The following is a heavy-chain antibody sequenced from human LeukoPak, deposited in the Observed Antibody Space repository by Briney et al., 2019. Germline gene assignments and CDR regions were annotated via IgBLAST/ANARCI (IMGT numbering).Heavy chain of an antibody. CDR1: GFTFSSYE. CDR2: ISSSGSSI. D-gene: IGHD3-3*01. Sequence: GGSLRLSCAASGFTFSSYEMNWVRQAPGKGLEWVSYISSSGSSISYADSVKGRFTISRDNAKNSLYLQMNSLRAEDTAVYYSARLQEDYDFWSGSRAWFDPWGQGTLVTVSS. CDR3: ARLQEDYDFWSGSRAWFDP. J-gene: IGHJ5*02. V-gene: IGHV3-48*03.